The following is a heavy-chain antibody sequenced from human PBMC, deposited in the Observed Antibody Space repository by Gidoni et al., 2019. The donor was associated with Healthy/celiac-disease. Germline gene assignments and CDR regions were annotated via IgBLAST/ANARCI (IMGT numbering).Heavy chain of an antibody. CDR1: GFTFSSYA. Sequence: EVQLLESGGGLVQPGGSLRLSCAASGFTFSSYAMSWVRQAPGKGLEWVSAISGSGGSTYYADSVKGRFTISRDKSKNTLYLQMNSLRAEDTAVYYCARGHCSSTSCYLGDDAFDIWGQGTMVTVSS. CDR2: ISGSGGST. D-gene: IGHD2-2*01. J-gene: IGHJ3*02. V-gene: IGHV3-23*01. CDR3: ARGHCSSTSCYLGDDAFDI.